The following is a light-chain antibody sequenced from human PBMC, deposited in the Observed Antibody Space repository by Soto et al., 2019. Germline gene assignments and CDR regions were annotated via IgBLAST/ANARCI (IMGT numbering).Light chain of an antibody. V-gene: IGLV1-51*01. J-gene: IGLJ1*01. Sequence: QSVLTQPPSVSAAPGQKVTISCSGSSSNIGNNYVSWYQQLPGTAPKLLIYDNNKRPSGIPNRFSGSKSGTSATLGITGLQTGDEADYYCGTCDSSRSAYVFGTGTKLTVL. CDR3: GTCDSSRSAYV. CDR1: SSNIGNNY. CDR2: DNN.